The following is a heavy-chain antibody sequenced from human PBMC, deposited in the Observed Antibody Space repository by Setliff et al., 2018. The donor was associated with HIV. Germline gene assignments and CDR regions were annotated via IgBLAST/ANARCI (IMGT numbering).Heavy chain of an antibody. V-gene: IGHV3-30*01. CDR3: ARSVIGYYYYGMEV. D-gene: IGHD3-10*01. Sequence: GGSLRLSCAASGFTFSSYAMHWVRQAPGKGLEWVAVISYDGSNKYYADSVKGRFTISRDNSKNTLYLQMNSLRAEDTAVYYCARSVIGYYYYGMEVWGQGTLVTVSS. J-gene: IGHJ6*02. CDR1: GFTFSSYA. CDR2: ISYDGSNK.